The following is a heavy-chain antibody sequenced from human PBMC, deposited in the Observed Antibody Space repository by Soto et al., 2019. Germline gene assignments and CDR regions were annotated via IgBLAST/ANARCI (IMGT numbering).Heavy chain of an antibody. D-gene: IGHD3-10*01. CDR1: GYTFTSYG. CDR2: ISAYNGNT. Sequence: ASVKVSCKASGYTFTSYGISWVRQAPGQGLEWMGWISAYNGNTNYAQKLEGRVTMTTDTSTSTAYLELRSLRSDDTAVYYCARTLVRGVSTRTLDYWGQGTLVTVSS. V-gene: IGHV1-18*01. CDR3: ARTLVRGVSTRTLDY. J-gene: IGHJ4*02.